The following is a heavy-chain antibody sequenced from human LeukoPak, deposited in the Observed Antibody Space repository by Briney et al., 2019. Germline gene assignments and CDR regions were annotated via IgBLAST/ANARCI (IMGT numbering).Heavy chain of an antibody. V-gene: IGHV3-53*01. J-gene: IGHJ4*02. CDR3: ARGPYYYDSSGYYLVDY. D-gene: IGHD3-22*01. Sequence: GGSLRLSCAASGFTVSSSYMSWVRQAPGKGLEWVSVIYSGGSTYYADSVKGRFTISRDNSKNTLYLQMNSLRAEDTAVYYCARGPYYYDSSGYYLVDYWGQGTLVTVSS. CDR1: GFTVSSSY. CDR2: IYSGGST.